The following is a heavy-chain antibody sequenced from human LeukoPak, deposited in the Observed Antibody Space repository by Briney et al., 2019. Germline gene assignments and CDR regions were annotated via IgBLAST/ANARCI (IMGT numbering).Heavy chain of an antibody. Sequence: GGSLRLSCAASGFTFSTYGTHWVRQAPGKGLEWVGFIRYDGSKKYYADSVKGRFTISRDNAKSSLYLQMNSLRDEDTAVYYCARDPYSGNYGDYYYYYMDVWGKGTTVTISS. CDR1: GFTFSTYG. CDR3: ARDPYSGNYGDYYYYYMDV. J-gene: IGHJ6*03. V-gene: IGHV3-30*02. D-gene: IGHD1-26*01. CDR2: IRYDGSKK.